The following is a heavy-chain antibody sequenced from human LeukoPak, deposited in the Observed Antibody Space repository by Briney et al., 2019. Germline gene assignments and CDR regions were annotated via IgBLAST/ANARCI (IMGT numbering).Heavy chain of an antibody. D-gene: IGHD2-15*01. CDR3: ARFHCSRGFDP. J-gene: IGHJ5*02. CDR2: IYYSGST. V-gene: IGHV4-59*08. Sequence: SETLSLTCTVSGGSISSYYWSWIRQPPGKGLEWIGYIYYSGSTNCNPSLKSRITISVDTSKNQFSLKLSSVTAADTAVYYCARFHCSRGFDPWGQGTLVTVSS. CDR1: GGSISSYY.